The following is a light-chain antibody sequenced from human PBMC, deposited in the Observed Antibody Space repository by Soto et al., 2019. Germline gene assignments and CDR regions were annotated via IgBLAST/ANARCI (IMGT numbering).Light chain of an antibody. J-gene: IGKJ1*01. V-gene: IGKV3-15*01. CDR3: QQYNNWPV. Sequence: EIVMTQSPATLSVSPGERATLSCRASQSVSSNLAWYQQKPGQAPRLLIYAASTRATGIPARFSGSGSGTEFTLTISSLQSEDFAVYYCQQYNNWPVFGQRTKVDI. CDR1: QSVSSN. CDR2: AAS.